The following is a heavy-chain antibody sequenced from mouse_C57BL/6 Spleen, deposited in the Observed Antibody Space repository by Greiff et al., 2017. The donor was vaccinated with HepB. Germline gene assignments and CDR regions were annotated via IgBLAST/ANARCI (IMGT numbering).Heavy chain of an antibody. V-gene: IGHV1-15*01. CDR1: GYTFTDYE. J-gene: IGHJ2*01. CDR3: TEELDYGRVFDY. Sequence: VQLQQSGAELVRPGASVTLSCKASGYTFTDYEMHWVKQTPVHGLEWIGAIDPETGGTAYNQKFKGKARLTADKSSSTAYMELRSLTSEDSAVYYCTEELDYGRVFDYWGQGTTLTVSS. D-gene: IGHD1-1*01. CDR2: IDPETGGT.